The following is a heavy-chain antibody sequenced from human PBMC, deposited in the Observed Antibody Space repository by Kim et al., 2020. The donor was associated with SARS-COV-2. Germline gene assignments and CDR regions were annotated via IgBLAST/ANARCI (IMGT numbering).Heavy chain of an antibody. CDR1: GFTFDDYA. Sequence: GGSLRLSCAASGFTFDDYAMHWVRQAPGKGLEWVSGISWNSGSIGYADSVKGRFTISRDNAKNSLYLQMNSLRAEDTALYYCAKNMVRGVIPKGGFFDYWGQGTLVTVSS. D-gene: IGHD3-10*01. CDR3: AKNMVRGVIPKGGFFDY. CDR2: ISWNSGSI. V-gene: IGHV3-9*01. J-gene: IGHJ4*02.